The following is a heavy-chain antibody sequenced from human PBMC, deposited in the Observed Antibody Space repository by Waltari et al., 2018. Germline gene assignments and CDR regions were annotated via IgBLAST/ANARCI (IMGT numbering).Heavy chain of an antibody. J-gene: IGHJ5*02. CDR3: AVVPAAKQVGLGP. CDR2: VDPEDGET. V-gene: IGHV1-69-2*01. D-gene: IGHD2-2*01. Sequence: EVQLVQSGAEVKKPGATVNISCKVSGYTFTDDYMHWVQQAPGKGLGWMGLVDPEDGETIYAEKFQGRVTITADTSTDTAYMELSSLRSEDTAVYYCAVVPAAKQVGLGPWGQGTLVTVSS. CDR1: GYTFTDDY.